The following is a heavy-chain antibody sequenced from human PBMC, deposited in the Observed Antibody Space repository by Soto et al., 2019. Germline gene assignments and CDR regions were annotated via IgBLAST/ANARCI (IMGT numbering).Heavy chain of an antibody. CDR3: AREFSNSPEAFDS. V-gene: IGHV4-61*01. CDR2: MFHTGSA. CDR1: GGSVNSDNYY. Sequence: KTSETLSLTCTVSGGSVNSDNYYWSWIRQPPGRGLEWIGYMFHTGSANYNPSLKSRVTISVDTSRNQFSLRLSSVTAADTAVYYCAREFSNSPEAFDSWGQGSLVTVSS. J-gene: IGHJ4*02. D-gene: IGHD6-6*01.